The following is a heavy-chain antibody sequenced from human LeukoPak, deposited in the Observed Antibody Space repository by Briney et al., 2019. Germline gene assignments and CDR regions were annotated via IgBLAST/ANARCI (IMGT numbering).Heavy chain of an antibody. CDR1: GYTFTSYD. CDR2: MNPNRGNT. J-gene: IGHJ6*03. V-gene: IGHV1-8*01. CDR3: ARGAYYYGSGSYYRGPYYYMDV. Sequence: ASVKGSCKASGYTFTSYDINWVRQATGHRLEWMGWMNPNRGNTGYAQKFQGRVTMTRNTSISTAYMELSSLRSEDTAVYYCARGAYYYGSGSYYRGPYYYMDVWGKGTTVTVSS. D-gene: IGHD3-10*01.